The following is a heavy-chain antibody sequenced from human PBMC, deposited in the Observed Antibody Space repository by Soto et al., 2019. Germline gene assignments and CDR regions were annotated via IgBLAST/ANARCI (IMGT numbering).Heavy chain of an antibody. CDR3: ARDMATGPPFDY. CDR2: INPSGGST. D-gene: IGHD5-12*01. V-gene: IGHV1-46*01. CDR1: GYTFTSNY. Sequence: ASVELSCKASGYTFTSNYMHWVQQAPGQGLEWMGIINPSGGSTSYAQKFQGRVTMTRDTSTSTVYMELSSLRSEDTAVYYCARDMATGPPFDYCGEGTLVTLSS. J-gene: IGHJ4*02.